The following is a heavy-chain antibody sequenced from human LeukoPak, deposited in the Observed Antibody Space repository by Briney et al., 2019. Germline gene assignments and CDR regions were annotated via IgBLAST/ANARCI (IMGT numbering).Heavy chain of an antibody. CDR3: ARARASGWIDY. Sequence: PGGSLRLSCAASGFSFSSYDMHCVRHATGKGREWGSAIGTAGDPYYPGSVRGRFTISREDAKNSLYLEMNSLRVGDPAMYYCARARASGWIDYWGQGTLVTVSS. D-gene: IGHD6-19*01. CDR2: IGTAGDP. J-gene: IGHJ4*02. CDR1: GFSFSSYD. V-gene: IGHV3-13*05.